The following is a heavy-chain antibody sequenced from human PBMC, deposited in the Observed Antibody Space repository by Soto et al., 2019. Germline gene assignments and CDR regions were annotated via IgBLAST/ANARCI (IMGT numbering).Heavy chain of an antibody. CDR1: GGSISSYY. V-gene: IGHV4-59*01. D-gene: IGHD2-15*01. J-gene: IGHJ4*02. CDR2: IYYSGST. CDR3: ARGVAPGGLFDY. Sequence: SETLSLTCTVAGGSISSYYGSWIRQPPGKGLEWIGYIYYSGSTNYNPSLKSRVTISVDTSKNQFSLKLSSVTAADTAVYYCARGVAPGGLFDYWGQGTLVTVSS.